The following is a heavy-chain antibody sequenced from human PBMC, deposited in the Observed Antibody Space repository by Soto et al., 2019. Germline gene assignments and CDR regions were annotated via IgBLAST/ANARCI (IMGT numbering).Heavy chain of an antibody. Sequence: ASVKVSCKASGYTFTAYAINWVRQAPGQGLEWMGWISAYNGDTNYAQKLQGRVTMTTDTSTSTAYMELRSLRSDDTAVYYCARDWGPHYMDVWGKGTTVTVSS. CDR1: GYTFTAYA. CDR3: ARDWGPHYMDV. CDR2: ISAYNGDT. D-gene: IGHD3-16*01. J-gene: IGHJ6*03. V-gene: IGHV1-18*01.